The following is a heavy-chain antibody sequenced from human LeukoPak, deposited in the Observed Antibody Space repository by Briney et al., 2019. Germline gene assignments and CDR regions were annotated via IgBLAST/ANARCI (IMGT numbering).Heavy chain of an antibody. J-gene: IGHJ5*02. Sequence: ASVKVSCKASGYTFTDYYMHWVRQAPGQGLELMGWMNPKNGGTNYAQKFQGRVIMTRDTSISTSYMELSRLTSDDTAVYYCARSSVIVPAAINRFDPWGQGTLVTVSS. V-gene: IGHV1-2*02. D-gene: IGHD2-2*01. CDR1: GYTFTDYY. CDR2: MNPKNGGT. CDR3: ARSSVIVPAAINRFDP.